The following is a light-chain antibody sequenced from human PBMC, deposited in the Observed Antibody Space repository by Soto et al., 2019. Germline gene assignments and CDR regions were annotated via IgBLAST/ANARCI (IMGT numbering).Light chain of an antibody. Sequence: QAVVTQPPSVSGTPGQRVTISCSGSSSNIGSNTVNWYQQFPGTAPRLLIYSSYQRPSGVPDLFSGSQSGTSASLAISGLQSDDEADYYCAAWDDSLKAIFGGGTQLTVL. CDR3: AAWDDSLKAI. CDR1: SSNIGSNT. J-gene: IGLJ7*01. CDR2: SSY. V-gene: IGLV1-44*01.